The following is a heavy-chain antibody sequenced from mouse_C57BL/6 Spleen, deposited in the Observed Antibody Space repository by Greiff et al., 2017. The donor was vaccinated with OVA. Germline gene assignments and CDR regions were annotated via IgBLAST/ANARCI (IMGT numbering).Heavy chain of an antibody. CDR3: ARPLYGNYEGVNAMDY. Sequence: QVQLQQPGAELVRPGSSVKLSCKASGYTFTSYWMHWVKQRPIQGLEWIGNIDTSDSETHYNQKFKDKATLTVDKSSSTAYMQLSSLTSEDSAVYYCARPLYGNYEGVNAMDYWGQGTSVTVSS. J-gene: IGHJ4*01. D-gene: IGHD2-1*01. V-gene: IGHV1-52*01. CDR2: IDTSDSET. CDR1: GYTFTSYW.